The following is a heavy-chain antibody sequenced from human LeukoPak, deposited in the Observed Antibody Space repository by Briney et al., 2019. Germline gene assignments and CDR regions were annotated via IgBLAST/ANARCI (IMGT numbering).Heavy chain of an antibody. CDR1: GYTFTSYY. J-gene: IGHJ4*02. D-gene: IGHD3-22*01. Sequence: ASVKVSCKASGYTFTSYYMHWVRQAPGQGLEWMGLINPTGGSTGYAQKFQGRVTMTRDTSIRTAYMELSRLRSDDTAVYYCARVDDRGHYYDSSGPRKLFGYWGQGTLVTVSS. CDR3: ARVDDRGHYYDSSGPRKLFGY. CDR2: INPTGGST. V-gene: IGHV1-2*06.